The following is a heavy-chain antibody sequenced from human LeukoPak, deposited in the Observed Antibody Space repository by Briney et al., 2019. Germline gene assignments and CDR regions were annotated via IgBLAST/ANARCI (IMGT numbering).Heavy chain of an antibody. Sequence: SETLSLTCAVYGGSFSPYYWSWIRQPPGKGPEWIGEINHSGSTNYNPSLKSRVTISVDTSKNQFSLKLSSVTSADTAVYYCASFVGVSRHGGPLYYYYMDVWGKGTTVTVSS. CDR1: GGSFSPYY. CDR2: INHSGST. CDR3: ASFVGVSRHGGPLYYYYMDV. V-gene: IGHV4-34*01. J-gene: IGHJ6*03. D-gene: IGHD2-15*01.